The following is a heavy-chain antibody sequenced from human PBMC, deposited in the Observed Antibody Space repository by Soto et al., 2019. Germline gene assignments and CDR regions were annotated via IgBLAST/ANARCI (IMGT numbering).Heavy chain of an antibody. CDR3: ARGRGCTSTACYAPNHYYYYGMDV. Sequence: PSETLSLTCAVYGGSFSGYYWSWIRQPPGKGLEWIGDLNHSGSTNYNPSLKSRVTIAVNTSKNQFSLKLSSVAAADTAVYYCARGRGCTSTACYAPNHYYYYGMDVWGQGTTVTVSS. CDR1: GGSFSGYY. J-gene: IGHJ6*02. D-gene: IGHD2-2*01. CDR2: LNHSGST. V-gene: IGHV4-34*01.